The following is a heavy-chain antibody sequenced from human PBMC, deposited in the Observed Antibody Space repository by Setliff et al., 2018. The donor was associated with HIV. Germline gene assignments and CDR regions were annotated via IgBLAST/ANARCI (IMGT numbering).Heavy chain of an antibody. CDR1: GGSISSGSHY. CDR3: AREFSSSSFDQ. J-gene: IGHJ4*02. D-gene: IGHD6-6*01. CDR2: IYYSGTT. V-gene: IGHV4-39*02. Sequence: TSDTLSLTCSVSGGSISSGSHYWGWIRQAPGKGLEWIGNIYYSGTTFYNPSLKSRVSISVDTSRNEFSLKLTSVTAADTAVYYCAREFSSSSFDQWGQGTLVTVSS.